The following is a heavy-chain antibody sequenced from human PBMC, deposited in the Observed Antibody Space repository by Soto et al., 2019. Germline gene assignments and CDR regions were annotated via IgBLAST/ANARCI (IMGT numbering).Heavy chain of an antibody. J-gene: IGHJ5*02. V-gene: IGHV4-59*08. CDR2: IYYSGSP. D-gene: IGHD6-13*01. Sequence: SETLSLTCTVSGGSISSYYWSWIRQPPGKGLEWIGYIYYSGSPNYNPSLKSRVTISVDTPKNQLSLKLSSVTAADTAVYYCARHPGVRSSWYGNFDPWGQGTLVTVSS. CDR3: ARHPGVRSSWYGNFDP. CDR1: GGSISSYY.